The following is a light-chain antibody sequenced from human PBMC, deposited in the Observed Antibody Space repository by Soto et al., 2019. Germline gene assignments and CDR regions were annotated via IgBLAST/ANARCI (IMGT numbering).Light chain of an antibody. Sequence: AIQMTQSPSSLSASVGDRVTITCRASQDIRNELGWYQQKSGTAPKLLIYGASNLQSGVPSRFSGSGSGTDFTLTISSLQPEDFATYYCLQDYNYPRTFGQGTNLE. CDR3: LQDYNYPRT. CDR2: GAS. V-gene: IGKV1-6*01. J-gene: IGKJ2*01. CDR1: QDIRNE.